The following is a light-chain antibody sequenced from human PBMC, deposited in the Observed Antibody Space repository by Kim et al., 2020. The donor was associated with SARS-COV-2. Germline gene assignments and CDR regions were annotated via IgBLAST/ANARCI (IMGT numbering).Light chain of an antibody. CDR2: DVS. V-gene: IGLV2-11*01. Sequence: GTSVPISCPGTSSDVGGYNYVSWYQQHPAKAPKLMIYDVSKRPSGVPDRFSGSKSGNTASLTISGLQAEDEADYYCCSYAGSYTLVFGGGTQLTVL. J-gene: IGLJ3*02. CDR3: CSYAGSYTLV. CDR1: SSDVGGYNY.